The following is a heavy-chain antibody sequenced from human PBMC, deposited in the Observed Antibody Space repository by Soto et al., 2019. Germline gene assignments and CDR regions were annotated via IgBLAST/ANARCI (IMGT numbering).Heavy chain of an antibody. D-gene: IGHD2-2*02. CDR2: INPNSGGT. J-gene: IGHJ4*02. V-gene: IGHV1-2*02. Sequence: ASVKVSCKASGYTFTGYYMHWVRQAPGQGLECMGWINPNSGGTNYAQKFQGRVTMTRDTSISTAYMELSRLRSDDTAVYYCARSQGYCSSTSCYTIAAAVSLDYWGQGTLVTVSS. CDR1: GYTFTGYY. CDR3: ARSQGYCSSTSCYTIAAAVSLDY.